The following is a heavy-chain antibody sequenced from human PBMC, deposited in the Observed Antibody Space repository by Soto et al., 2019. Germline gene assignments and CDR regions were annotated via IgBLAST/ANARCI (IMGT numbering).Heavy chain of an antibody. J-gene: IGHJ4*02. D-gene: IGHD6-19*01. CDR1: GGSISSGDYY. Sequence: PSETLSLTCTVSGGSISSGDYYWSWIRQPPGKGLEWIGYIYYSGSTYYNPSLKSRVTISVDTSKNQFSLKLSSVTAADTAVYYCARDSEYSSGWSPVEFDYWGQGTLVTVSS. CDR2: IYYSGST. CDR3: ARDSEYSSGWSPVEFDY. V-gene: IGHV4-30-4*01.